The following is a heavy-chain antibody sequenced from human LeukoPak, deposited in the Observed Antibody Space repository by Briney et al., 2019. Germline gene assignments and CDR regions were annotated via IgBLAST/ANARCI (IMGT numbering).Heavy chain of an antibody. CDR1: GYSISSGYY. CDR3: ARDSRDTAMENDY. J-gene: IGHJ4*02. D-gene: IGHD5-18*01. CDR2: IYHSGST. V-gene: IGHV4-38-2*02. Sequence: SETLSLTCTVSGYSISSGYYWGWIRQPPGKGLEWIGSIYHSGSTYYNPSLKSRVTISVDTSKNQFSLKLSSVTAADTAVYYCARDSRDTAMENDYWGQGTLVTVSS.